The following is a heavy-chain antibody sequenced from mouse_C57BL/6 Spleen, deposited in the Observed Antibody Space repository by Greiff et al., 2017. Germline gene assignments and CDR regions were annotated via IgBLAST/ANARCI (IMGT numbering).Heavy chain of an antibody. V-gene: IGHV5-4*01. CDR3: ARDPYSNPFAY. CDR2: ISDGGSYT. CDR1: GFTFSSYA. J-gene: IGHJ3*01. Sequence: EVQGVESGGGLVKPGGSLKLSCAASGFTFSSYAMSWVRQTPEKRLEWVATISDGGSYTYYPDNVKGRFTISRDNAKNNLYLQMSHLKSEDTAMYYCARDPYSNPFAYWGQGTLVTVSA. D-gene: IGHD2-5*01.